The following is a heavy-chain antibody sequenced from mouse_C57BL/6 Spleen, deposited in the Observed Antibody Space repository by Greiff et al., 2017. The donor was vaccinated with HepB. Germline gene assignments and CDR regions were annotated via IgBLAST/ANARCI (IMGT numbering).Heavy chain of an antibody. J-gene: IGHJ4*01. V-gene: IGHV7-3*01. CDR1: GFTFTDYY. CDR2: IRNKANGYTT. D-gene: IGHD2-1*01. CDR3: ARNGGNYETYYAMDY. Sequence: EVKLVESGGGLVQPGGSLSLSCAASGFTFTDYYMSWVRQPPGKALEWLGFIRNKANGYTTEYSASVKGRFTISRDNSQSILYLQMNALRAEDSATYYCARNGGNYETYYAMDYWGQGTSVTVSS.